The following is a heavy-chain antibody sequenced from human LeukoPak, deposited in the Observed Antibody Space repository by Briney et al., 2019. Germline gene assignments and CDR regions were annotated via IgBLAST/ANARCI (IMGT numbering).Heavy chain of an antibody. J-gene: IGHJ4*02. Sequence: LETLSLTCTVSGGSISSYYWSWIRQPAGKGLEWIGRIYTSGSTNYNPSLKSRVTMSVDTSKNQFSLKLSSVTAADTAVYYCARAVLTSSSSWYYFDYWGQGTLVTVSS. D-gene: IGHD6-13*01. CDR2: IYTSGST. V-gene: IGHV4-4*07. CDR1: GGSISSYY. CDR3: ARAVLTSSSSWYYFDY.